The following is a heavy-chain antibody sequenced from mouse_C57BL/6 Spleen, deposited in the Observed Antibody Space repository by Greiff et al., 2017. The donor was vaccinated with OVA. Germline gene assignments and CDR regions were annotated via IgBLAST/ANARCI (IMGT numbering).Heavy chain of an antibody. J-gene: IGHJ2*01. Sequence: QVQLQQSGAELVKPGASVKLSCKASGYTFTGYWIEWVKQRPGHGLEWIGEIYPGNGSPNYNEKFKGKATFTADTSSNTAYMQLSSLTTEDSAISYGAKGALSTMITFDYWGQGTTLTVSS. CDR3: AKGALSTMITFDY. V-gene: IGHV1-9*01. D-gene: IGHD2-4*01. CDR1: GYTFTGYW. CDR2: IYPGNGSP.